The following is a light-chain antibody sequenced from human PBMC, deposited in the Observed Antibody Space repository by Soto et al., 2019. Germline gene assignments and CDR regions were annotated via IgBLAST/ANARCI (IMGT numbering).Light chain of an antibody. V-gene: IGKV3-15*01. CDR2: GAS. Sequence: EIVMTQSPATLSVSPGERATLSCGASQSVSINLAWYQQKPGQAPRLLIYGASTRATGIPARVSGSGSGTEFTLTISSLQSEDFAVYYCQQYNKWPLTFGGGTKVEIK. J-gene: IGKJ4*01. CDR1: QSVSIN. CDR3: QQYNKWPLT.